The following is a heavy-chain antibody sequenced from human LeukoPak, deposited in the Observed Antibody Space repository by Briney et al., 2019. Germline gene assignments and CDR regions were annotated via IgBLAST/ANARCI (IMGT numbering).Heavy chain of an antibody. D-gene: IGHD6-13*01. V-gene: IGHV1-3*01. CDR1: GYTFTSYG. J-gene: IGHJ4*02. CDR2: INAGNGNT. CDR3: ALGSSSWYEGVDY. Sequence: ASVKVSCKASGYTFTSYGISWVRQAPGQRLEWMGWINAGNGNTKYSQKFQGRVTITRDTSASTAYMELSSLRSEDTAVYYCALGSSSWYEGVDYWGQGTLVTVSS.